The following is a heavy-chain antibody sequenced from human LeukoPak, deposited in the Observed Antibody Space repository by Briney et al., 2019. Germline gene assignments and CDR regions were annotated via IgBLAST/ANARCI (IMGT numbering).Heavy chain of an antibody. J-gene: IGHJ4*02. V-gene: IGHV3-74*01. Sequence: GGSLRLSCAASGFTFSSYSMNWVRQAPGKGLVWVSGINSDGGTTTYADSVKGRFTISRDNAKNSLYLQMNSLRAEDTAVYYCARVKTGIVGATLYYFDYWGQGTLVTVSS. CDR3: ARVKTGIVGATLYYFDY. D-gene: IGHD1-26*01. CDR2: INSDGGTT. CDR1: GFTFSSYS.